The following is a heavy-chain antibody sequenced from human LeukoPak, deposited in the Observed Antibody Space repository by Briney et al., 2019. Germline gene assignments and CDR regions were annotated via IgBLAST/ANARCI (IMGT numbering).Heavy chain of an antibody. Sequence: SSETLSLTCTVSGGSINSYYWSWIRQPPGKGLEWIGYIYYSRSTNYNHSLKGRVTISVDTAKNQFSLKLSSVTAADTAVYYCASNPSMVRGLDYFDYWGQGTLVTVSS. J-gene: IGHJ4*02. CDR2: IYYSRST. CDR3: ASNPSMVRGLDYFDY. D-gene: IGHD3-10*01. V-gene: IGHV4-59*01. CDR1: GGSINSYY.